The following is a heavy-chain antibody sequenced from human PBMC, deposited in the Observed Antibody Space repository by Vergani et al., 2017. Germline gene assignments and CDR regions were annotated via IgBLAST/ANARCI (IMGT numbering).Heavy chain of an antibody. CDR1: GYSFTSYW. CDR3: AATYYDYIWGSYSDAFDI. D-gene: IGHD3-16*01. Sequence: EVQLVQSGAEVKKPGESLKISCKGSGYSFTSYWIGWVRQMPGKGLEWMGIIYPGDSDTRYSPSFQGQVTISADKSISTAYLQWSSLKASDTAMYYCAATYYDYIWGSYSDAFDIWDQGTMVTVSS. J-gene: IGHJ3*02. V-gene: IGHV5-51*03. CDR2: IYPGDSDT.